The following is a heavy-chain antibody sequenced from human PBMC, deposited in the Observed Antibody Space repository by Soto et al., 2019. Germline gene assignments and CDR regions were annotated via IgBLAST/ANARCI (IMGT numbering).Heavy chain of an antibody. Sequence: SETLSLTCTVSGDSISRGGYSWTWIRQPPGKALEWIGNIYDSGSTSYNPSLKSRVTISVDRSKNQFSLKLTSVTAADTAVYFCSRQSSSYDDYGMDVWGQGTTVTVSS. CDR1: GDSISRGGYS. CDR3: SRQSSSYDDYGMDV. J-gene: IGHJ6*02. D-gene: IGHD6-6*01. V-gene: IGHV4-30-2*01. CDR2: IYDSGST.